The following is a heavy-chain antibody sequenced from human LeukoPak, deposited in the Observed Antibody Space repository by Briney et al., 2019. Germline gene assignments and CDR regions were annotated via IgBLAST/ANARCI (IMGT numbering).Heavy chain of an antibody. CDR1: GYTFTSYD. J-gene: IGHJ5*02. D-gene: IGHD4-11*01. CDR3: ARPRYSNYLFNWFDP. CDR2: ISAYNGNT. Sequence: GASVTVSCTASGYTFTSYDISWVRQAPGQRLEWMGWISAYNGNTNYAQKLQGRVTMTTDTSTSTAYMELRSLRSDDTAVYYCARPRYSNYLFNWFDPWGQGTLVTVSS. V-gene: IGHV1-18*01.